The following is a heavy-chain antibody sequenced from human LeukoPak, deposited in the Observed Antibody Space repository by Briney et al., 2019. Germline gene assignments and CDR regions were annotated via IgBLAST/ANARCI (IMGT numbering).Heavy chain of an antibody. CDR2: ISSSSSYI. CDR1: GFTFSSYS. Sequence: PGESLRLSCAASGFTFSSYSMNWVRQAPGKGLEWVSSISSSSSYIYYADSVKGRFTISRDNAKNSLYLQMNSLRAEDTAVYYCARGWKRGDSFDYWGQGTLVTVSS. V-gene: IGHV3-21*01. CDR3: ARGWKRGDSFDY. D-gene: IGHD1-1*01. J-gene: IGHJ4*02.